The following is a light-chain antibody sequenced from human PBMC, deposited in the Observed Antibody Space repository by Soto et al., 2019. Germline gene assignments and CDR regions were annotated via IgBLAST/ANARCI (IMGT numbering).Light chain of an antibody. CDR3: EQYNSYPYT. V-gene: IGKV1-5*03. CDR2: KAS. J-gene: IGKJ2*01. Sequence: DIQMTQSPSTLSASVGDRVTITCRASQNISSWLAWYQQKPGKAPKLLIYKASSLESGVPPRFIGSGSGTEYSLTIGSLQPDDIAADYCEQYNSYPYTFGHGTKLEIK. CDR1: QNISSW.